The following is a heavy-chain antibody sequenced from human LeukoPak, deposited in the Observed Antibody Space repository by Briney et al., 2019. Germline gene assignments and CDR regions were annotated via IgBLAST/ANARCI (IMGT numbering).Heavy chain of an antibody. J-gene: IGHJ6*03. D-gene: IGHD5-12*01. V-gene: IGHV1-2*02. Sequence: ASVKVSCKASGYSFAGFYVHWVRQAPGQGLEWMGRINPNSGDTNSAQMFQGRVTLTSDKSISTAYMEFNSLTSADTALYFCARGGYHYDDYYYYMDVWGQGTTVTVSS. CDR2: INPNSGDT. CDR1: GYSFAGFY. CDR3: ARGGYHYDDYYYYMDV.